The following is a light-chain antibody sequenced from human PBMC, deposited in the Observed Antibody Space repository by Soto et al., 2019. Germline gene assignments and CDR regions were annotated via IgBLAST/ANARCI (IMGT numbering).Light chain of an antibody. Sequence: QAVVTQPPSVSGAPGQRVTISCTGSSSNIGAGYDVHWYQQLPGTAPKLLIYGNSNRPSVVPDRFSGSKSGTSASLAITGLQAEDEADYYCQSYDSSLSGHVVFGGGTKVTVL. J-gene: IGLJ2*01. CDR3: QSYDSSLSGHVV. CDR2: GNS. CDR1: SSNIGAGYD. V-gene: IGLV1-40*01.